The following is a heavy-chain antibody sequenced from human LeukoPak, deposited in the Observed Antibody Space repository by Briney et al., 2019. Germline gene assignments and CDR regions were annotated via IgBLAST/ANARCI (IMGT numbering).Heavy chain of an antibody. V-gene: IGHV1-3*01. CDR1: GYIFTSNY. CDR2: INAGNGNT. D-gene: IGHD1-26*01. CDR3: ARWESSTGFDP. Sequence: ASVTVSCKASGYIFTSNYMHWVRQAPGQRLEWMGWINAGNGNTKYSQKFQGRVTITRDTSASTAYMELSSLRSEDTAVYYCARWESSTGFDPWGQGTLVTVSS. J-gene: IGHJ5*02.